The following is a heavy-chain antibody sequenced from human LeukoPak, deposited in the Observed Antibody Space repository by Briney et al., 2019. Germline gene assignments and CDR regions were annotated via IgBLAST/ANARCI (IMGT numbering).Heavy chain of an antibody. Sequence: GGSLRLSCAASGFTFSSYAMSWVRQAPGKGLEWVSAISGSGGSTYYADSVKGRFTISRDNSKNTLYLQMNSLRAEGTAVYYCAKDKGWLVKENYFDYWGQGTLVTVSS. CDR3: AKDKGWLVKENYFDY. J-gene: IGHJ4*02. V-gene: IGHV3-23*01. CDR2: ISGSGGST. CDR1: GFTFSSYA. D-gene: IGHD6-19*01.